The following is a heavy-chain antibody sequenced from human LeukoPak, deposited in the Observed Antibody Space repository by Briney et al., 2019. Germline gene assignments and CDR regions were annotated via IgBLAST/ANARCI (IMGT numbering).Heavy chain of an antibody. V-gene: IGHV4-59*01. D-gene: IGHD3-10*01. J-gene: IGHJ5*02. CDR1: GGSISSYY. Sequence: SETLSLTCTVSGGSISSYYWSWIRQPPGKGLEWIGYIYYSGSTNYNPSLKSRVTISVDTSKNQCSLKLSSVTAADTAVYYCASALGSGSYHWFDPWGQGTLVTVSS. CDR2: IYYSGST. CDR3: ASALGSGSYHWFDP.